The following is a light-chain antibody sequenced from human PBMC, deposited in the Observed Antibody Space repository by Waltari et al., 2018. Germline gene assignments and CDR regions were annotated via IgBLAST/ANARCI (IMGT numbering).Light chain of an antibody. CDR3: LHDYNYPRT. CDR1: QGIRND. V-gene: IGKV1-6*01. J-gene: IGKJ1*01. CDR2: TAS. Sequence: AILMTQSPSSLSASVGHRVTITCRASQGIRNDLGWYQQKPGKAPKLLIYTASTLQSGVPSRFSGTGSGTDFTLTISSLQPEDFATYYCLHDYNYPRTFGQGTKVEIK.